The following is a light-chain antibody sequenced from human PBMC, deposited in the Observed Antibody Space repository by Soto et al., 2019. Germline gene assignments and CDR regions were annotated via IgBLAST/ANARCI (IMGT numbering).Light chain of an antibody. CDR3: QQYDTSPRT. CDR2: GAS. V-gene: IGKV3-20*01. CDR1: QSVSSSY. J-gene: IGKJ1*01. Sequence: EIVLTQSPGTLSLSPGERATLSCRASQSVSSSYLAWYQQKPGQSPRLLIFGASSMATGTPDRFSGSGSGTDFTLTISRLEPEDCAVYYCQQYDTSPRTFGQGTTVEIK.